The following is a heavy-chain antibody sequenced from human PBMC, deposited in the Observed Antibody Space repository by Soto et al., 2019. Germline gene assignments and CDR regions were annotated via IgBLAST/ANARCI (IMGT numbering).Heavy chain of an antibody. CDR3: ARVGWDLWSGSTTALDY. CDR1: GYTFTSYA. Sequence: ASVKVSCKASGYTFTSYAMHWVRQAPGQRLEWMGWINAGNGNTKYSQKFQGRVTITRDTSASTAYMELSSLRSEDTAVYYCARVGWDLWSGSTTALDYWGQGTLVTVSS. CDR2: INAGNGNT. J-gene: IGHJ4*02. V-gene: IGHV1-3*01. D-gene: IGHD3-3*01.